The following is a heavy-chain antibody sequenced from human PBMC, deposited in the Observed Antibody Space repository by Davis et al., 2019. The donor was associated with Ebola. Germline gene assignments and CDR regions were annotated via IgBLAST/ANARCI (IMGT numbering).Heavy chain of an antibody. Sequence: SVKVSCKTSGGSFSSHPISWVRQAPRQGLEWMGGIIPIIDTPHYPQKFPGRITITADASTSTAYMELSSLRSENTATYFCARDFDGGNYYFDYWGPGTPLTVSS. D-gene: IGHD3-9*01. CDR1: GGSFSSHP. J-gene: IGHJ4*02. V-gene: IGHV1-69*13. CDR3: ARDFDGGNYYFDY. CDR2: IIPIIDTP.